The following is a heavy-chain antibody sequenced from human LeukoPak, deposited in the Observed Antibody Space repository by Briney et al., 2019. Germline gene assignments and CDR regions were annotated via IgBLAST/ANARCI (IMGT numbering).Heavy chain of an antibody. D-gene: IGHD1-26*01. CDR1: GGSISSYY. J-gene: IGHJ4*02. CDR3: ARAAYSGSYHSDY. V-gene: IGHV4-59*01. Sequence: SETLSLTCTVSGGSISSYYWSWIRQSPGKGLEWIGYIYYSGSTNYNPSLKSRVTISVDTSKNQFSLKLSSVTAADTAVYYCARAAYSGSYHSDYWGQGTLVTVSS. CDR2: IYYSGST.